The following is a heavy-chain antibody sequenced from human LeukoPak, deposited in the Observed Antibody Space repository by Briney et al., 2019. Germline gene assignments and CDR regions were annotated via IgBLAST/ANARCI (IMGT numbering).Heavy chain of an antibody. CDR2: INTYDSNT. Sequence: EASQRLSCKASGFTFSSYCIHWVRQAPGKGLVWVSRINTYDSNTNYAHTLQGRFTISRDKAKNTPYLQMNSLRADDTAVYYCARGKTYYDFWSGYYRGDWFDHWGQGTLVTVSS. CDR3: ARGKTYYDFWSGYYRGDWFDH. CDR1: GFTFSSYC. J-gene: IGHJ5*02. V-gene: IGHV3-74*01. D-gene: IGHD3-3*01.